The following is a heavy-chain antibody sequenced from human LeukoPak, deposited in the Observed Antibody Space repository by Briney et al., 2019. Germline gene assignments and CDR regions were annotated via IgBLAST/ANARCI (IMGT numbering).Heavy chain of an antibody. CDR2: INPNSGGT. Sequence: ASVKVSCMASGYTFTGYYMHWVRQAPGQGLEWMGWINPNSGGTNYAQKFQGRVTMTRDTSISTAYMELSRLRSDDTAVYYCARDSGSGSYAYYYYYGMDVWGQGTTVTVSS. V-gene: IGHV1-2*02. CDR3: ARDSGSGSYAYYYYYGMDV. D-gene: IGHD3-10*01. J-gene: IGHJ6*02. CDR1: GYTFTGYY.